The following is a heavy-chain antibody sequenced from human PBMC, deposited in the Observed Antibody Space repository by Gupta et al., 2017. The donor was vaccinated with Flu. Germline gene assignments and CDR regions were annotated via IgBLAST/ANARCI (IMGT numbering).Heavy chain of an antibody. D-gene: IGHD2-2*01. CDR3: ARDGLVCTTATCSGGYYYYYMDV. V-gene: IGHV3-49*02. CDR2: GGAI. J-gene: IGHJ6*03. Sequence: GGAIEYAASVKGRFTISRDDSKSIAYLQMNSLKTEDTAVYYCARDGLVCTTATCSGGYYYYYMDVWGKGTTVTVSS.